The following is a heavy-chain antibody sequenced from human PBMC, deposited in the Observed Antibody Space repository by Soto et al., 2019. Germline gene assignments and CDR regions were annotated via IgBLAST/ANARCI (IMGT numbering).Heavy chain of an antibody. CDR2: ISHSGRT. V-gene: IGHV4-30-4*01. CDR1: GGSVSSGDYY. D-gene: IGHD1-26*01. J-gene: IGHJ4*02. CDR3: VRDSAEWGHFDC. Sequence: SETLSLTCSVSGGSVSSGDYYWSWMRQPPGKGLEWIGYISHSGRTYYNPSLKSRITISVDTSKNQFSLKLSSATAADTAVYYCVRDSAEWGHFDCWGQGTLVTVSS.